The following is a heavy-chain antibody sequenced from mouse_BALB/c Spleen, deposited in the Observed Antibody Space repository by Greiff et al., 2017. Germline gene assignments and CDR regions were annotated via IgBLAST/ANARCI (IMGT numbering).Heavy chain of an antibody. CDR2: ISSGGSYT. CDR1: GFTFSSYG. D-gene: IGHD1-1*01. V-gene: IGHV5-6*01. Sequence: EVMLVESGGDLVKPGGSLKLSCAASGFTFSSYGMSWVRQTPDKRLEWVATISSGGSYTYYPDSVKGRFTISRDNAKNTLYLQMSSLKSEDTAMYYCAREGITTVVANYAMDYWGQGTSVTVSS. CDR3: AREGITTVVANYAMDY. J-gene: IGHJ4*01.